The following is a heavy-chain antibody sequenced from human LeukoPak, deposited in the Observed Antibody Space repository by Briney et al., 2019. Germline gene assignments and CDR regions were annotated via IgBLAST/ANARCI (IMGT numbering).Heavy chain of an antibody. J-gene: IGHJ6*03. D-gene: IGHD3-9*01. CDR1: GFTFSTYT. CDR2: MSYDGNDK. V-gene: IGHV3-30*04. CDR3: AREGHYDILTGYSPVEYYYYYMDV. Sequence: PGGSLRLSCAASGFTFSTYTIHWVRQAPGKGLEWVAVMSYDGNDKNYAASVKGRFTISRDNSKNTVYLQMNSLRAEDTAVYYCAREGHYDILTGYSPVEYYYYYMDVWGEGTTVTVSS.